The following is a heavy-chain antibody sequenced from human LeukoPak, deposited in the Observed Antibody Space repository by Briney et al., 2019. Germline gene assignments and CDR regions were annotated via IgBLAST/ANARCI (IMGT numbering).Heavy chain of an antibody. V-gene: IGHV1-8*03. CDR2: MNPNSGNT. J-gene: IGHJ4*02. Sequence: ASVKVSCKASGYTFTSYDINWVRQATGQGLEWMGWMNPNSGNTGYAQKFQGRVTITRNTSISTAYMELSSLRSEDTAVYYCARDTRYNWNAPFDYWGQGTLVTVSS. CDR1: GYTFTSYD. D-gene: IGHD1-20*01. CDR3: ARDTRYNWNAPFDY.